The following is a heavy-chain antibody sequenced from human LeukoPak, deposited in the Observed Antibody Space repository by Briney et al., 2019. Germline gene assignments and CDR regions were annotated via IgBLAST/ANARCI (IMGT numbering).Heavy chain of an antibody. D-gene: IGHD6-19*01. V-gene: IGHV4-34*01. CDR3: ARQLPGYSSGRSYWYFDL. CDR1: GGSFGDYY. CDR2: INHSGTS. J-gene: IGHJ2*01. Sequence: SETLSLTCAVYGGSFGDYYWSWVRQSPGKGLEWIGEINHSGTSNYNPSLKSRVTISADTSKKQFSLKLSSVTAADTAVYYCARQLPGYSSGRSYWYFDLWGRGTLVTVSS.